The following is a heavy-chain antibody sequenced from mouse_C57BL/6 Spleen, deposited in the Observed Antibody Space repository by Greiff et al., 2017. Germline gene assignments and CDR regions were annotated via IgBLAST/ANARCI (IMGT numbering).Heavy chain of an antibody. CDR2: ISYSGST. V-gene: IGHV3-1*01. D-gene: IGHD4-1*01. CDR1: GYSITSGYD. J-gene: IGHJ1*03. Sequence: VQLKESGPGMVKPSQSLSLTCTVTGYSITSGYDWHWIRHFPGNKLEWMGYISYSGSTNYNPSLKSRISITHDTSKNHFFLKLNSVTTEDTATYYCARLGPWYFDVWGTGTTVTVSS. CDR3: ARLGPWYFDV.